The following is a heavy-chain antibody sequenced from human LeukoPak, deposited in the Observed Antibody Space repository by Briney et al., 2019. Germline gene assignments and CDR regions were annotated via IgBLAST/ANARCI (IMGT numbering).Heavy chain of an antibody. J-gene: IGHJ4*02. CDR2: VYYGGST. CDR3: ASHRRSHGSEY. V-gene: IGHV4-59*01. Sequence: SETLSLTCTVSGGSFEHYFWSWTRQPPGKGLEWIGYVYYGGSTDYSPSLKSRLTISADTSKNQFSLKLSSVTAADTAVYYCASHRRSHGSEYWGQGTLVTVSS. D-gene: IGHD3-10*01. CDR1: GGSFEHYF.